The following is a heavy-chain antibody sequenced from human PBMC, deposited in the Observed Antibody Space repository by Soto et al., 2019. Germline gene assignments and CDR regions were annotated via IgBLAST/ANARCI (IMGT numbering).Heavy chain of an antibody. D-gene: IGHD3-10*01. Sequence: SETLSLTCAVYGGSFIGYYWSWSRQPPGEGLEWIGEINHSGSTNYNPSLKSRVTISVDTSKNQFSLKLSSVTAADTAVYYCARAGKRYITLVRGDIVHWFDPWGQGTLVTVS. CDR3: ARAGKRYITLVRGDIVHWFDP. J-gene: IGHJ5*02. CDR1: GGSFIGYY. CDR2: INHSGST. V-gene: IGHV4-34*01.